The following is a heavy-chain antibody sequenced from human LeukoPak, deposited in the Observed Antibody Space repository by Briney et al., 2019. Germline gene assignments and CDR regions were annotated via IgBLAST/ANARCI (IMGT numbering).Heavy chain of an antibody. CDR1: GYTFTNFG. J-gene: IGHJ3*02. Sequence: ASVKVSCKASGYTFTNFGISWVRRAPGQGLECIGWISAYNGNTNYAQKFQGRVTITADESTSTAYMELSSLRSEDTAVYYCARDILTLLGGNYDILTGYELDAFDIWGQGTMVTVSS. CDR2: ISAYNGNT. CDR3: ARDILTLLGGNYDILTGYELDAFDI. D-gene: IGHD3-9*01. V-gene: IGHV1-18*01.